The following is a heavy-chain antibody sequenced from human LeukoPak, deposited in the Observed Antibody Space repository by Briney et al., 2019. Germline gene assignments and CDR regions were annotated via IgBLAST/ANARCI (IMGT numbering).Heavy chain of an antibody. V-gene: IGHV3-30-3*01. J-gene: IGHJ5*02. D-gene: IGHD1-26*01. CDR3: ARVRIVGTAWFDP. Sequence: PGRSLRLSCAASGFTFSSYAMHWVRQAPGKGLEWVAVISYDGSNKYYADSVKGRFTISRDNSKNTLYLQMNSLRAEDTAVYYCARVRIVGTAWFDPWGQGTLVTVSS. CDR1: GFTFSSYA. CDR2: ISYDGSNK.